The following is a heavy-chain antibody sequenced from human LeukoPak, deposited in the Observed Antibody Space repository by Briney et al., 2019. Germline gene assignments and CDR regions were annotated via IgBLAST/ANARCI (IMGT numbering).Heavy chain of an antibody. CDR3: ARAYHADSSGWGY. CDR1: GXTFNTYW. V-gene: IGHV3-74*01. J-gene: IGHJ4*02. D-gene: IGHD3-22*01. Sequence: GGSLRLSCAASGXTFNTYWMHWIRQAPGKGLEWVSRIKTDGSSTTYADSVKGRFTIPRDNAKSTLYLQMNSLRAEDTAVYYCARAYHADSSGWGYWGQGTLVTVSS. CDR2: IKTDGSST.